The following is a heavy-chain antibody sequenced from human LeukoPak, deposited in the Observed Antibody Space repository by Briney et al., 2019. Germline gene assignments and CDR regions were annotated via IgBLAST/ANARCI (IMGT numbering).Heavy chain of an antibody. CDR3: ARVHYDFWSGFNY. V-gene: IGHV4-4*02. J-gene: IGHJ4*02. D-gene: IGHD3-3*01. Sequence: SGTLSLTCAVSGGSISSSNWWSWVRQPPGKGLEWIGEIYHSGSTNYNPSLKSRVTISVDKSKNQFSLKLSSVTAADTAVYYCARVHYDFWSGFNYWGQGTLVTVSS. CDR1: GGSISSSNW. CDR2: IYHSGST.